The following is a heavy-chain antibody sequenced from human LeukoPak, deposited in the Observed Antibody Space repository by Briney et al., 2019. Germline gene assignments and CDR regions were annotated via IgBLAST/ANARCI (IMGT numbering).Heavy chain of an antibody. J-gene: IGHJ4*02. V-gene: IGHV3-23*01. CDR1: GFTFSNYA. Sequence: GGSLRISCAASGFTFSNYAMTWVRQGPGKGLEWVSVIITSGATYYADSVRGRFTISRDNSKNTLYLQMNSLRADDTAVYYCVRESAARHLDFDYWGQGALVTVSS. CDR2: IITSGAT. D-gene: IGHD6-6*01. CDR3: VRESAARHLDFDY.